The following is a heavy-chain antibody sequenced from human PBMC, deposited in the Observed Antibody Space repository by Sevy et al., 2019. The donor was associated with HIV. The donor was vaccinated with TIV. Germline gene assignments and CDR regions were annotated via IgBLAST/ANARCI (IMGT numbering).Heavy chain of an antibody. CDR2: ISYDGSNK. D-gene: IGHD6-13*01. V-gene: IGHV3-30-3*01. CDR3: ATYSSSWYDGVFDY. J-gene: IGHJ4*02. CDR1: GFTFSSYA. Sequence: GGSLRLSCAASGFTFSSYAMHWVRQAPGKGLEWVAVISYDGSNKYYAHSVKGRFTISRDNSKNTLYLQMNSLRAEDTAVYYCATYSSSWYDGVFDYWGQGTLVTVSS.